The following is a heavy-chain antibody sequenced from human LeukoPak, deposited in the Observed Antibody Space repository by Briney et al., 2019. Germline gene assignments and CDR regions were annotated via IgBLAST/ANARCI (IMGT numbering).Heavy chain of an antibody. D-gene: IGHD4-17*01. V-gene: IGHV4-30-2*01. Sequence: PSETLSLTCAVSGGSISSGGYSWSWIRQPPGKGLEWIGYIYHSGSTYYNPSLKSRVTISVDRSKNQFSLKLSSVTAADTAVYYCARADYGYFDYWGQGTLVTVSS. CDR3: ARADYGYFDY. J-gene: IGHJ4*02. CDR2: IYHSGST. CDR1: GGSISSGGYS.